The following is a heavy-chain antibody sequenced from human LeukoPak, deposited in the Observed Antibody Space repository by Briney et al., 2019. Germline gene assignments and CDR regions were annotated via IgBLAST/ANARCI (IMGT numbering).Heavy chain of an antibody. Sequence: AGGSLRLSCAASGFTFSSYWMSWVRQAPGKGLEWVAVISYDGSNKYYADSVKGRFTISRDNSKNTLYLQMNSLRAEDTAVYYCANGVRYSSGWYGNFDYWGQGTLVTVSS. V-gene: IGHV3-30*18. CDR3: ANGVRYSSGWYGNFDY. D-gene: IGHD6-19*01. CDR2: ISYDGSNK. J-gene: IGHJ4*02. CDR1: GFTFSSYW.